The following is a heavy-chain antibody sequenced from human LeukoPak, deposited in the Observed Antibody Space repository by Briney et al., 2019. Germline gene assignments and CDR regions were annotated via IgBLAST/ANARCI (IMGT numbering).Heavy chain of an antibody. Sequence: GGSLRLSCAASGFTVSSNYMSWVRQAPGKGLEWVSVIYSGGSTYYADSVKGRFTISRDNSKSTLYLQMNSLRAEDTAVYYCARDQAGGYGPDYYYYYMDVWGKGTTVTVSS. CDR1: GFTVSSNY. D-gene: IGHD5-12*01. CDR3: ARDQAGGYGPDYYYYYMDV. J-gene: IGHJ6*03. V-gene: IGHV3-66*02. CDR2: IYSGGST.